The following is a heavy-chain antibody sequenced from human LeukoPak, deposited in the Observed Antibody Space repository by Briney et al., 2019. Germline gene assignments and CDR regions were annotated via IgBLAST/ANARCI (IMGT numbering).Heavy chain of an antibody. J-gene: IGHJ5*02. D-gene: IGHD3-10*01. CDR3: ARGLGGVSIGAS. CDR2: ISSTSTYI. Sequence: GSLRLSCAASGFTFSTYAMSWLRQAPRKGLEWVSSISSTSTYIYYADSVKGRFTISRDNAKNSLYLQMSLLSAEDTAVYFCARGLGGVSIGASWGQGTLVTVSS. CDR1: GFTFSTYA. V-gene: IGHV3-21*01.